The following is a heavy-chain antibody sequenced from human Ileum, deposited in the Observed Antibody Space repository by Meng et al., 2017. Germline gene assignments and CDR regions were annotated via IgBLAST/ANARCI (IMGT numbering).Heavy chain of an antibody. CDR1: GGTCTTNT. D-gene: IGHD2-2*01. J-gene: IGHJ4*01. Sequence: QEQLVQAGGGTQTPGSSVKVSRKASGGTCTTNTFNWVRLAPGQGREWLGQIIPMFDTANYAQKFQGRVTLTADKSTRTAFMELSSLRSEDTAVYYCARQYCSSSSCYLIDDWGHGTLVTVSS. CDR2: IIPMFDTA. CDR3: ARQYCSSSSCYLIDD. V-gene: IGHV1-69*06.